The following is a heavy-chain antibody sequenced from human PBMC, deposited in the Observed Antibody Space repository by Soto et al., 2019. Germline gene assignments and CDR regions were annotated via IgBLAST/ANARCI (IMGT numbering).Heavy chain of an antibody. Sequence: QVQLVQSGTEVKKPGSSVKVSCKASGGTFRNYPINWVRQAPGQGLEWMGSIFPLTDIPDYAQNFQARLTISADKAPSTAYMELSSLTSDDTAMYFCARGPLVALNYFESWGQGTLVTVSS. CDR3: ARGPLVALNYFES. V-gene: IGHV1-69*02. J-gene: IGHJ4*02. CDR1: GGTFRNYP. CDR2: IFPLTDIP.